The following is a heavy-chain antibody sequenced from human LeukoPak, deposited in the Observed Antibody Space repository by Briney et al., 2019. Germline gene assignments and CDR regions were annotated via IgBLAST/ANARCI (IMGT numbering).Heavy chain of an antibody. V-gene: IGHV4-59*01. CDR2: MYNRGST. CDR1: GDSISNYY. J-gene: IGHJ4*02. Sequence: SETLSLTCTVSGDSISNYYWSWIRQSPGKKLEWIGYMYNRGSTIYNPSLKSRVTISTDTSKNQFSLRLTSVTAADTAVYHCARAEKAVTGTLDYWGQGTLITVSS. CDR3: ARAEKAVTGTLDY. D-gene: IGHD6-19*01.